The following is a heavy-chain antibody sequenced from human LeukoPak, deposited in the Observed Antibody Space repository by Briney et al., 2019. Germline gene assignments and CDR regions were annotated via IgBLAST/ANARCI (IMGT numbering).Heavy chain of an antibody. Sequence: SETLSLTCTVSGGSLSSYYWSWIRQPPGKGLEWIGYIYYSGYTNYNPSLKSPVTISVDTSKNQFSLKLSSVTAADTAVYYCAGGGYSGYYSHLWTFDIWGQGTMVTVSS. CDR2: IYYSGYT. D-gene: IGHD3-22*01. V-gene: IGHV4-59*01. CDR1: GGSLSSYY. CDR3: AGGGYSGYYSHLWTFDI. J-gene: IGHJ3*02.